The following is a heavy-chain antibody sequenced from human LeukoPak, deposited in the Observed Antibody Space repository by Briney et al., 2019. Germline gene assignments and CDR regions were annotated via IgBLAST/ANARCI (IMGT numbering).Heavy chain of an antibody. Sequence: SETLSLTCAVSGGSISSYYWSWIRQPPGKGLEWIGYIYDSGSANYSPSLKSRVTISLDTSKNQCSLKLSSVTAADTAVYYCAGRGFSSGQDDDYWGQGTLVTVSS. CDR1: GGSISSYY. CDR2: IYDSGSA. J-gene: IGHJ4*02. V-gene: IGHV4-59*08. CDR3: AGRGFSSGQDDDY. D-gene: IGHD5-18*01.